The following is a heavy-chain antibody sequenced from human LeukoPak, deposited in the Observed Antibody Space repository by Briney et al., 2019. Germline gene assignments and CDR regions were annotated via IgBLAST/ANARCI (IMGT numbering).Heavy chain of an antibody. Sequence: ASVKVSCKASGHTFTSYGINWARQAPGQGLEWMGWISAYNGNTNYAQKFQGRVTMTTDTSTSTAYMELRSLRSDDTAVYYCARDIAVAGTGAFDIWGQGTMVTVSS. D-gene: IGHD6-19*01. CDR2: ISAYNGNT. V-gene: IGHV1-18*01. J-gene: IGHJ3*02. CDR1: GHTFTSYG. CDR3: ARDIAVAGTGAFDI.